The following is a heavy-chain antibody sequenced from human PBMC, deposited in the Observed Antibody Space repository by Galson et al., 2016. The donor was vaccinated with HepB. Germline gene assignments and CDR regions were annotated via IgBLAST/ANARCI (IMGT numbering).Heavy chain of an antibody. D-gene: IGHD4-17*01. CDR1: EFKFDDYA. Sequence: SLRLSCAASEFKFDDYAMHWVRQVPGKGLQWVSGISWDSRNIGYADSVKGRFTISRDNAKNTLYLQMNSLRAEDTAVYYCARDPISFYGDSHFDYWGQGTRVTVSS. CDR3: ARDPISFYGDSHFDY. J-gene: IGHJ4*02. V-gene: IGHV3-9*01. CDR2: ISWDSRNI.